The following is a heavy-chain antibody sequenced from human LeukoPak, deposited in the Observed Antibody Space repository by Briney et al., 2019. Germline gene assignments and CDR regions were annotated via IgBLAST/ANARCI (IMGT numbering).Heavy chain of an antibody. CDR1: GGSISSYY. J-gene: IGHJ3*02. D-gene: IGHD2-2*02. CDR2: IYTSGST. V-gene: IGHV4-4*07. CDR3: ARDRQDIVVVPAAIGAFDI. Sequence: SETLSLTCTVSGGSISSYYWSWIRQPAGKGLEWIGRIYTSGSTNYNPSLKSRVTISVDTSKNQFSLKLSSVTAADTAVYYCARDRQDIVVVPAAIGAFDIWGQGTMVTVSS.